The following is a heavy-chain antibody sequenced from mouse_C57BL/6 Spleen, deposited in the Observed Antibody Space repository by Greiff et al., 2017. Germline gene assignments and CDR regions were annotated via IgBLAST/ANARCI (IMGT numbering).Heavy chain of an antibody. J-gene: IGHJ4*01. CDR3: ARNRLYYYAMDY. CDR1: GYTFTSYC. Sequence: VQLQQPGAELVKPGASVKLSCKASGYTFTSYCMQWVKQRPGQGLEWIGEIDPSDSYTNYNQKFTGKATSTVDTSSSAAYMQLSSLTSEDSAVYYGARNRLYYYAMDYWGQGTSVTVSS. CDR2: IDPSDSYT. V-gene: IGHV1-50*01.